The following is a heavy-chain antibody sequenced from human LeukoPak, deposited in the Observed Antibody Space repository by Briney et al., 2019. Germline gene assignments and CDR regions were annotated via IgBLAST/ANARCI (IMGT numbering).Heavy chain of an antibody. CDR1: GFTFSDYY. J-gene: IGHJ4*02. CDR2: ISSSSRYT. CDR3: ARDTGSSAGIDY. D-gene: IGHD6-13*01. Sequence: GGSLRLSCAASGFTFSDYYVSWIRQAPGKGLEWVSYISSSSRYTNYADSVKGRFTISRDNAKNSLYLQMNSLRAEDTTVYYCARDTGSSAGIDYWGQGTLVTVSS. V-gene: IGHV3-11*05.